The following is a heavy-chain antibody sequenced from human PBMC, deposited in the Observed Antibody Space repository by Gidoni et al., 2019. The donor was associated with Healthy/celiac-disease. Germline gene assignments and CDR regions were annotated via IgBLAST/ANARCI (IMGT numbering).Heavy chain of an antibody. CDR3: AKREQQWLVPGAFDY. CDR2: ISGSGGST. CDR1: GFHFSRYA. J-gene: IGHJ4*02. Sequence: EVQLVESGGGLVQPGGSLRLSCAASGFHFSRYAMSWVRQAPGKGLEWVSAISGSGGSTYYADSVKGRFTISRDNSKNTLYLQMNSLRAEDTAVYYCAKREQQWLVPGAFDYWGQGTLVTVSS. V-gene: IGHV3-23*04. D-gene: IGHD6-19*01.